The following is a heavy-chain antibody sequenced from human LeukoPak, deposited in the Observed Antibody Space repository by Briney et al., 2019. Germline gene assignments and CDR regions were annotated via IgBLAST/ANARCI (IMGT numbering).Heavy chain of an antibody. CDR3: ARGRSVRWIDY. CDR2: IWYDGSNK. V-gene: IGHV3-33*01. CDR1: GFTFSNYG. Sequence: GGSLRLSCAASGFTFSNYGMHWVRKAPGKGLEWVAVIWYDGSNKYYADSVKGRFTISRDNSKNTLDLQMNSLRAEDTAVYYCARGRSVRWIDYWGQGTLVTVPS. J-gene: IGHJ4*02. D-gene: IGHD5-12*01.